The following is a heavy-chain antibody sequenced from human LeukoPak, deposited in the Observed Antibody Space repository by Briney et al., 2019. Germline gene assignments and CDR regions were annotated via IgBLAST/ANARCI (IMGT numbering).Heavy chain of an antibody. CDR3: ARVGSRTITI. CDR1: GGSISSGSYY. D-gene: IGHD3-10*01. V-gene: IGHV4-61*02. J-gene: IGHJ3*02. CDR2: IYTSGST. Sequence: SETLSLTCTVSGGSISSGSYYWSWIRQPAGKGLEWIGRIYTSGSTNYNPSLKSRVTISVDTSKNQFSLKLSSVTAADTAVYYCARVGSRTITIWGQGTMVTVSS.